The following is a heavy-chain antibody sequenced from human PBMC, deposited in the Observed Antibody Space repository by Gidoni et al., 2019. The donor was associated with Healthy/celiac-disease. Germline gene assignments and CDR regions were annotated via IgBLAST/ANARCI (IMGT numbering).Heavy chain of an antibody. J-gene: IGHJ4*02. CDR2: IYSSWST. CDR1: GCSISSSSYY. Sequence: QLQLQESGPGLVKPSATLSLTCTVSGCSISSSSYYWGWIRQPPGKGLEWIGSIYSSWSTYYNPSLKGRVTISGYTSKNQFSLKLSSVTAADTAVYYCARHPSPTGIAAAGPDYWGQGTLVTVSS. D-gene: IGHD6-13*01. V-gene: IGHV4-39*01. CDR3: ARHPSPTGIAAAGPDY.